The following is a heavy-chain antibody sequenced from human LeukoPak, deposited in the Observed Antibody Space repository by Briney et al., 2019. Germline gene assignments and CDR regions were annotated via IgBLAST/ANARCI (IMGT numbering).Heavy chain of an antibody. CDR2: IKQDGSEK. J-gene: IGHJ4*02. D-gene: IGHD3-22*01. CDR1: GFTFSSYW. CDR3: ARGPDDSSRIPHDY. Sequence: PGGSLRLSCAASGFTFSSYWMSWVRQAPGKGLEWVANIKQDGSEKYYVDSVKGRFTISRDNAKNSLYLQINSLRAEDTAVYYCARGPDDSSRIPHDYWGQGTLVTVSS. V-gene: IGHV3-7*01.